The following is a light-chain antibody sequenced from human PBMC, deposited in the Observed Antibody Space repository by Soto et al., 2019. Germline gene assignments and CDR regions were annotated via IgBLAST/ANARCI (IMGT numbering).Light chain of an antibody. J-gene: IGKJ5*01. Sequence: DSQMTQYPYSVSASVGDRVTITCRASQGISSWLAWYQQKPGRAPKLLIYAASRLQSGVPSRFSGSGSGTHFILATNGLQPGDFATYYCQQLNAFPLTFGEGTRLEIK. CDR1: QGISSW. CDR3: QQLNAFPLT. V-gene: IGKV1D-12*01. CDR2: AAS.